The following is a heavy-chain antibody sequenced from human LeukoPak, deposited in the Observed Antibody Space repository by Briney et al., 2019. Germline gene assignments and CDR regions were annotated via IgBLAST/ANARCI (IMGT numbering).Heavy chain of an antibody. J-gene: IGHJ4*02. CDR3: ARGLCGGDCYDY. CDR1: GFTFSSYS. D-gene: IGHD2-21*01. V-gene: IGHV3-21*01. Sequence: GGSLRLSCEASGFTFSSYSMNWVRQAPGKGLEWVSSISSSSNYIYYADSVKGRFTISRDNAKNSVDLQMNSLRAEDTAVYYCARGLCGGDCYDYWGQGTLVTVSS. CDR2: ISSSSNYI.